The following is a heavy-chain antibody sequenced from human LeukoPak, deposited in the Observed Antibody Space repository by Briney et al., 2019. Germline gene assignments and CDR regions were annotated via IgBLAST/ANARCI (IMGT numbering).Heavy chain of an antibody. Sequence: SETLSLTCTVSGGSFSSYYWSWIRQPPGKRLEWIGYIYYSGSTDYNPSLKSRVSMSVDTSKNQFSLNLNSVTAADTAVYYCARTEYFFDHWGQGTLVTVSS. CDR2: IYYSGST. D-gene: IGHD3-10*01. V-gene: IGHV4-59*01. CDR3: ARTEYFFDH. CDR1: GGSFSSYY. J-gene: IGHJ4*02.